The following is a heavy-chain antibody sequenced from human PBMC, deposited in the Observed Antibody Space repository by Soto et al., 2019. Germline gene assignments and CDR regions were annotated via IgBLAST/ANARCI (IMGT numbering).Heavy chain of an antibody. V-gene: IGHV4-34*01. J-gene: IGHJ4*02. D-gene: IGHD5-12*01. CDR3: ARVGGYNYPFDS. Sequence: PSETLSLTCAIYGGSFSHYYWSWVRQPPGKGLEWIGEINHSANSNYNPSLKSRVTISIDTSKTQFSLRLNSVTAADTAVYFCARVGGYNYPFDSCGQGTLVTVSS. CDR1: GGSFSHYY. CDR2: INHSANS.